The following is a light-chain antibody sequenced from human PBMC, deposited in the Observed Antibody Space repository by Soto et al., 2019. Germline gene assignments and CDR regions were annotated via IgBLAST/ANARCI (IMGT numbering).Light chain of an antibody. CDR2: GSS. J-gene: IGKJ1*01. Sequence: EIVMTQSPAPLSVSPGERATLSCRASQSVSSNLAWYQQRPGQAPRLLIYGSSTRATGIPARFSGSGSGTEFKLTITGLQSEDFAVDYCHHYNNWPRTFGRRTKVESK. CDR3: HHYNNWPRT. CDR1: QSVSSN. V-gene: IGKV3-15*01.